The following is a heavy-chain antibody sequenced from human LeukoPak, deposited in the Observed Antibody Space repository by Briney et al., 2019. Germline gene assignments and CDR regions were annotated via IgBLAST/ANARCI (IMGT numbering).Heavy chain of an antibody. CDR3: ARGPPHVWFFSLYYGMDV. Sequence: SETLSLTCAVYGGSFSGYYWSWIRQPPGKGLEWIGEINHSGSTNYNPSLKSRVTISVDTSKSQFSLKLSSVTAADTAVYYCARGPPHVWFFSLYYGMDVWGQGTTVTVSS. D-gene: IGHD3/OR15-3a*01. CDR1: GGSFSGYY. J-gene: IGHJ6*02. CDR2: INHSGST. V-gene: IGHV4-34*01.